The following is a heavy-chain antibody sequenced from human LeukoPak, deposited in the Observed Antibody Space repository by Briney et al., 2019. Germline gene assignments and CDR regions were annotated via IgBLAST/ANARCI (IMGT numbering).Heavy chain of an antibody. CDR1: GYTFTGYY. CDR3: ARARFWSGYYDYYYYYMDV. Sequence: GASVKVSCKASGYTFTGYYMHWVRQAPGQGLEWMGWINPNSGGTNYAQKFQGRVTMTRDTSISTAYMELSRLRSDDTAVYYCARARFWSGYYDYYYYYMDVWGKGTTVTVSS. D-gene: IGHD3-3*01. CDR2: INPNSGGT. V-gene: IGHV1-2*02. J-gene: IGHJ6*03.